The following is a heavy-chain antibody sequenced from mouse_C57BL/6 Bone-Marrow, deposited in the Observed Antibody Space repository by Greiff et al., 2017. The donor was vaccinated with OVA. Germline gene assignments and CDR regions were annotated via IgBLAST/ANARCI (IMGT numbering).Heavy chain of an antibody. CDR3: ARGSNYRFAY. D-gene: IGHD2-5*01. CDR1: GYAFSSSW. V-gene: IGHV1-82*01. J-gene: IGHJ3*01. CDR2: IYPGDGDT. Sequence: VQLQESGPELVKPGASVKISCKASGYAFSSSWMNWVKQRPGKGLEWIGRIYPGDGDTNYNGKFKGKATLTADKSSSTAYMQLSSLTSEDSAVYFCARGSNYRFAYWGQGTLVTVSA.